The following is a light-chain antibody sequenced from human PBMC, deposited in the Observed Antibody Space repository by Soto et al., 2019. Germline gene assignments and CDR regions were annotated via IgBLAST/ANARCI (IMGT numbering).Light chain of an antibody. CDR2: EVS. Sequence: QSVLTQPASLSGSPGQSITISCTGTSSDVGGYNSVSWYQQHPDKAPKLMIYEVSNRPSGLSNRFSGSKSGNTASLTISGLQAEDEADYYCSSYTSSNTLAFGGGTQLTVL. V-gene: IGLV2-14*01. J-gene: IGLJ2*01. CDR1: SSDVGGYNS. CDR3: SSYTSSNTLA.